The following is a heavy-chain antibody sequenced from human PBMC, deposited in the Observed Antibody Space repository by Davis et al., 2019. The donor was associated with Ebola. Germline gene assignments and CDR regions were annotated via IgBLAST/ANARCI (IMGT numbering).Heavy chain of an antibody. CDR2: ISRSSSST. D-gene: IGHD2-2*02. J-gene: IGHJ4*02. CDR1: GFTVSSNY. CDR3: AREACSSISCYTYYFDY. Sequence: PGGSLRLSCAVSGFTVSSNYMNWVRQAPGKGLEWVSSISRSSSSTYYADSVKGRFTISRDNAKNSLYLQMNSLRAEDTAVYYCAREACSSISCYTYYFDYWGQGTLVTVSS. V-gene: IGHV3-21*01.